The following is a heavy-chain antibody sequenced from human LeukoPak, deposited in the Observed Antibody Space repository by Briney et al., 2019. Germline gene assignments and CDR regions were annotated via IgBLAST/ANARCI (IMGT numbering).Heavy chain of an antibody. CDR1: GYTLTELS. D-gene: IGHD3-3*01. CDR3: ARGREYDFWSGYYFGP. Sequence: ASVKVSCKVSGYTLTELSMHWVRQAPGKGLEWMGGFDPEDGETIYAQKFQGRVTMTEDTSTDTAYMELSSLRSEDTAVYYCARGREYDFWSGYYFGPWGQGTLVTVSS. J-gene: IGHJ5*02. V-gene: IGHV1-24*01. CDR2: FDPEDGET.